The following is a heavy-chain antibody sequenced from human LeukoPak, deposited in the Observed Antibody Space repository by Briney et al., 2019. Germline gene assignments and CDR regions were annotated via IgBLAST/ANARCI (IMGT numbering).Heavy chain of an antibody. CDR2: IYYSGST. CDR3: ARGSWVTGYSYYFDY. D-gene: IGHD3-9*01. J-gene: IGHJ4*02. Sequence: SETLSLTCTVSGGSISSSSYYWGWIRQPPGKGLEWIGSIYYSGSTYYNPSLKSRVTISVDTSKNQFSLKLSSVTAADTAVYYCARGSWVTGYSYYFDYWGQGTLVTVSS. V-gene: IGHV4-39*07. CDR1: GGSISSSSYY.